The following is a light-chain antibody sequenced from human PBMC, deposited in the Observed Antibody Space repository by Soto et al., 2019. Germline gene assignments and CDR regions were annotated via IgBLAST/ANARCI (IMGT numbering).Light chain of an antibody. V-gene: IGKV1-39*01. CDR2: DAS. CDR3: QQSYSTLLT. CDR1: QDINIY. Sequence: DIQMTQSPSSLFASVGDRVTITCQATQDINIYLNWYQQKPGKAPNLLIYDASNLEIGVPSRFSGSGSGTDFTLTISSLQPEDFATYYCQQSYSTLLTFGGGTKVDIK. J-gene: IGKJ4*01.